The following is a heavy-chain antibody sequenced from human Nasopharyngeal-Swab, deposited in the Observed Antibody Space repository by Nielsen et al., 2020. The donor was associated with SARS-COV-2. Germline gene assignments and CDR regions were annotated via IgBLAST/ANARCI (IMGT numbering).Heavy chain of an antibody. V-gene: IGHV3-13*01. CDR1: GFTFSSYD. Sequence: GESLKISCAASGFTFSSYDMHWVRQATGEGLEWVSAIGTAGDTYYPGSVKGRFTIPRENAKNSLYLQMNSLRAGDTAVYYCARGWGQNYYDSSGYYPYYFDYWGQGTLVTVSS. CDR3: ARGWGQNYYDSSGYYPYYFDY. CDR2: IGTAGDT. J-gene: IGHJ4*02. D-gene: IGHD3-22*01.